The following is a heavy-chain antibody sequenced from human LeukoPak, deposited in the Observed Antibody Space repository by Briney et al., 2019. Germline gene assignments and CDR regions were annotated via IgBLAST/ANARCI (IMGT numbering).Heavy chain of an antibody. D-gene: IGHD1-1*01. CDR3: ARGFRGTADY. V-gene: IGHV4-39*07. CDR1: GGSISSSSYY. Sequence: SETLSLTCTVSGGSISSSSYYWGWIRQPPGKGLEWIGSIYYSGSTNYNPSLKSRVTISVDTSKNQFSLKLSSVTAADTAVYYCARGFRGTADYWGQGTLVTVSS. J-gene: IGHJ4*02. CDR2: IYYSGST.